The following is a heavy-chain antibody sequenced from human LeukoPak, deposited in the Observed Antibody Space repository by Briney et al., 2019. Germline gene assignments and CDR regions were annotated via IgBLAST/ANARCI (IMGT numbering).Heavy chain of an antibody. V-gene: IGHV4-34*01. CDR2: INHSGST. J-gene: IGHJ5*02. D-gene: IGHD3-10*01. CDR1: GGSFSGYY. Sequence: SETLSLTCAVYGGSFSGYYWSWIRQPPGKGLECSGGINHSGSTNYNPALKSRITISVDTSKSQFSLKLNSVTAGDTAVYYCARHAIWTRITMLRGGVRGRWFDPWGQGTLVTVSS. CDR3: ARHAIWTRITMLRGGVRGRWFDP.